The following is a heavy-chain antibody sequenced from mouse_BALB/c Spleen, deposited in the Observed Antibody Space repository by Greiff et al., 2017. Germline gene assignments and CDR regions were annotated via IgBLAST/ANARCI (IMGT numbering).Heavy chain of an antibody. J-gene: IGHJ4*01. D-gene: IGHD2-10*02. CDR2: ISNGGGST. Sequence: EVQLVESGGGLVQPGGSLKLSCAASGFTFSSYNMSWVRQTPEKRLEWVAYISNGGGSTYYPDTVKGRFTISRDNAKNTLYLQMSSLKSEDTAMYYCARQYGKDYAMDYWGQGTSVTVSS. CDR3: ARQYGKDYAMDY. CDR1: GFTFSSYN. V-gene: IGHV5-12-2*01.